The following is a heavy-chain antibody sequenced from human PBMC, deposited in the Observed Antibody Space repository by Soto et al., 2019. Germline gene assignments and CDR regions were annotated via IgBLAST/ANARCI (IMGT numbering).Heavy chain of an antibody. CDR1: GFTFSSYA. D-gene: IGHD5-12*01. CDR3: AKDRLEYSGYDSHDAFDI. V-gene: IGHV3-23*01. Sequence: EVQLLESGGGLVQPGGSLRLSCAASGFTFSSYAMSWVRQAPGKGLEWVSAISGSGGSTYYADSVKGRFTISRDNSKNTLYLQMNSLRAEDTAVYYCAKDRLEYSGYDSHDAFDIWGQGTMVTVSS. J-gene: IGHJ3*02. CDR2: ISGSGGST.